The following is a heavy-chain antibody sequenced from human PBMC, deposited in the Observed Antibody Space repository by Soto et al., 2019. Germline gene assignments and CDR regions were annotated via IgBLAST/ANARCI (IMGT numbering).Heavy chain of an antibody. D-gene: IGHD3-3*01. Sequence: QVQLVQSGAEVKKPGASVKISCKASGYTFTNYAIHWVRQAPGQSLEWMGWINRGNGNTKYSQKLQGRVTITRDTSASTAYMELRNLRSEDTAVYYCARDYGLVTSYFDVWGRGTLVTVSS. J-gene: IGHJ2*01. CDR2: INRGNGNT. CDR1: GYTFTNYA. V-gene: IGHV1-3*01. CDR3: ARDYGLVTSYFDV.